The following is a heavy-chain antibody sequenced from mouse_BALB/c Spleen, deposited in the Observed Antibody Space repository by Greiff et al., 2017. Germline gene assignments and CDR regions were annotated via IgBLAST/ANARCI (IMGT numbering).Heavy chain of an antibody. Sequence: EVKVEESGGGLVQPGGSLKLSCAASGFTFSSYTMSWVRQTPEKRLEWVAYISNGGGSTYYPDTVKGRFTISRDNAKNTLYLQMSSLKSEDTAMYYCARHGNYLYWYFDVWGAGTTVTVSS. CDR2: ISNGGGST. D-gene: IGHD2-1*01. J-gene: IGHJ1*01. CDR1: GFTFSSYT. V-gene: IGHV5-12-2*01. CDR3: ARHGNYLYWYFDV.